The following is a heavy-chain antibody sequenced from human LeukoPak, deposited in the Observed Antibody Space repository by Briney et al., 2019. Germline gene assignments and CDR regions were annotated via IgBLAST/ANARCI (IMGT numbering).Heavy chain of an antibody. V-gene: IGHV1-69*13. CDR1: GGSFSRYA. J-gene: IGHJ4*02. CDR2: IIPIFGTA. Sequence: SVKVSCKASGGSFSRYAISWVRQAPGQGLEWMGGIIPIFGTANYAQKFQGRVTITADESTRTAYMELRTLRSEDTAIYYCARGSGETGGYYYVYWGRGTPVTVSS. D-gene: IGHD2-8*02. CDR3: ARGSGETGGYYYVY.